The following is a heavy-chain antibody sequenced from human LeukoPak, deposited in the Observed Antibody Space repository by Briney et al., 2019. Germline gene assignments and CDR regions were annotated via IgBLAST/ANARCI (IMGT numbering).Heavy chain of an antibody. CDR3: ARGVDPTTIHEFNY. CDR2: VTPDGGGA. CDR1: GFTFSNFR. D-gene: IGHD3-3*01. J-gene: IGHJ4*02. Sequence: GGSLRLSCATSGFTFSNFRMHWVRQAPGKGLVWVSRVTPDGGGADYMDSVRGRFTISRDNAKNTLYLQMNSLGADHIALYFSARGVDPTTIHEFNYWRQGTLVTVSS. V-gene: IGHV3-74*01.